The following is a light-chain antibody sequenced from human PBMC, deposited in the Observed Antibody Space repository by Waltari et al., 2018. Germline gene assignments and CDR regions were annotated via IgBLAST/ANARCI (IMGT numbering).Light chain of an antibody. CDR1: QSVSSY. Sequence: EIVLTQSPATLSFSPAATDTLSCRASQSVSSYLAWYQQKPGQAPSLLIYDASYSATGIPARFSGSGSGTDFTLTISSLEPEDFAVYYCQQRSNWPLTFGGGTKVEIK. CDR3: QQRSNWPLT. CDR2: DAS. V-gene: IGKV3-11*01. J-gene: IGKJ4*01.